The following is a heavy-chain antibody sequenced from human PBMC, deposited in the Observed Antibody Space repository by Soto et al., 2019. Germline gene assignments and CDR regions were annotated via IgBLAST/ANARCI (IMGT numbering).Heavy chain of an antibody. CDR1: GYTLTSYA. D-gene: IGHD4-17*01. Sequence: ASVKVSCKASGYTLTSYAMHWVRQAPGQRLEWMGWINAGNGNTKYSQKFQGRVTITRDTSASTAYMELSSLRSEDTAVYYCARGGHGDYDPSNWFDPWGQGTLVNAPQ. V-gene: IGHV1-3*01. CDR2: INAGNGNT. CDR3: ARGGHGDYDPSNWFDP. J-gene: IGHJ5*02.